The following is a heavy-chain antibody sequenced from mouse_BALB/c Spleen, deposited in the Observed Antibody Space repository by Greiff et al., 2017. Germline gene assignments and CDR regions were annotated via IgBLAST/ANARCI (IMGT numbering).Heavy chain of an antibody. D-gene: IGHD2-4*01. V-gene: IGHV5-17*02. CDR1: GFTFSSFG. CDR2: ISSGSSTI. CDR3: ARDDYDPYYYAMDY. J-gene: IGHJ4*01. Sequence: EVKLMESGGGLVQPGGSRKLSCAASGFTFSSFGMHWVRQAPEKGLEWVAYISSGSSTIYYADTVKGRFTISRDNPKNTLFLQMTSLRSEDTAMYYCARDDYDPYYYAMDYWGQGTSVTVSS.